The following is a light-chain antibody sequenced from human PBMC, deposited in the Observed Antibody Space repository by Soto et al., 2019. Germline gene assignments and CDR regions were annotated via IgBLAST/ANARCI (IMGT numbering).Light chain of an antibody. CDR2: ANS. CDR1: SSNIGAGYD. J-gene: IGLJ3*02. V-gene: IGLV1-40*01. Sequence: QSVLTQPPSVSGAPGQRVTISCSGSSSNIGAGYDVHWYQQRPGTAPKLLIYANSQRSSGVPDRFSGSKSGTSASLVISGLQSEDESDYYCATWDDSLNGWVFGGGTKLTVL. CDR3: ATWDDSLNGWV.